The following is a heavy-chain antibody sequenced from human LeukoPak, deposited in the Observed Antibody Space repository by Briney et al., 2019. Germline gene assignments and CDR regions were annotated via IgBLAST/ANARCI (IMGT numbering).Heavy chain of an antibody. D-gene: IGHD1-26*01. J-gene: IGHJ4*02. Sequence: PGGSLRLSCAASGFTISSYAMSWVRQAPGKGLEWVSAISGSGGSTYYADSVKGRFTISRDNSKNTLYLQMNSLRAEDTAVYYCAKVQARGASGSYHPRNFDYWGQGTLVTVSS. CDR2: ISGSGGST. CDR1: GFTISSYA. CDR3: AKVQARGASGSYHPRNFDY. V-gene: IGHV3-23*01.